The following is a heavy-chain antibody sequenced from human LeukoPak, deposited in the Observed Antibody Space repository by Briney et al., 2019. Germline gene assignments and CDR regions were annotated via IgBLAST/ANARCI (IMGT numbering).Heavy chain of an antibody. CDR1: GGSFSRYY. CDR3: ARVSGATITTYYGMDV. J-gene: IGHJ6*02. CDR2: IHYSGST. Sequence: SETLSLTCTVSGGSFSRYYWSWIRQPPGKGLEWIGNIHYSGSTNYNPSLKSRVTISIDTSKNQFSLRLSSVTVVDTAVYYCARVSGATITTYYGMDVWGQGTTVTVS. V-gene: IGHV4-59*01. D-gene: IGHD5-12*01.